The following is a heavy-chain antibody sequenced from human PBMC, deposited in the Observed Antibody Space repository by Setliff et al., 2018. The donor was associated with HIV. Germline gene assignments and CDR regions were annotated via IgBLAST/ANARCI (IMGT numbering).Heavy chain of an antibody. V-gene: IGHV4-4*02. Sequence: PSETLSLTCAVSGGSISSSNWWSWVRQPPGKGLEWIGEIYHSGSANYNPYLKSRVIISVDTSMNQFSLQLSSVTAADTAVYYCARHRQISDWFDPWGQGILVTVSS. CDR3: ARHRQISDWFDP. CDR1: GGSISSSNW. CDR2: IYHSGSA. D-gene: IGHD3-10*01. J-gene: IGHJ5*02.